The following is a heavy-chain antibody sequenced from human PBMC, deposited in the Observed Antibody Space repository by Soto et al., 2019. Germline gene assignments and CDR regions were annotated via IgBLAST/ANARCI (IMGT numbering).Heavy chain of an antibody. CDR1: GASVSSDSYS. Sequence: QVRLQESGPGLVKPSETLSLTCTVSGASVSSDSYSWAWIRQPPGKGLEWIGCFYFTGSTKTNPSLQPRVSISVDGAKSPTSPKLNSATGADTGVYYSAQAPRLYSMAVSRQG. J-gene: IGHJ6*01. CDR3: AQAPRLYSMAV. CDR2: FYFTGST. V-gene: IGHV4-61*01.